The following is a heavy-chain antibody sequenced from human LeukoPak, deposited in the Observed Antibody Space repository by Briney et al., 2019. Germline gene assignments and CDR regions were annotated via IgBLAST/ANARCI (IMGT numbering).Heavy chain of an antibody. V-gene: IGHV3-74*01. CDR3: TKDLTGPLDY. CDR1: GYIFSNYW. D-gene: IGHD3-9*01. J-gene: IGHJ4*02. CDR2: INIDGSIT. Sequence: PGGSLRLSCGASGYIFSNYWMHWVRQAPGKGLVWVSRINIDGSITNYADSVKGRFTISRDNTKNTLYLQMSSLRADDTAVYYCTKDLTGPLDYWGQGTLVTVSS.